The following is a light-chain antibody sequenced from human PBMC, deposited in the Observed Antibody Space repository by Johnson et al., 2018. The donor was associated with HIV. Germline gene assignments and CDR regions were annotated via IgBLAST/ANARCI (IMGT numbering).Light chain of an antibody. V-gene: IGLV1-51*01. CDR3: ATWDSSLSAYV. Sequence: QSVLTQPPSVSAAPRQKVTISCSGNSANIGKNYVSWYRHLPGTAPKLLIYDNDNRPSVIPDRFSASNSGSSATLGLPGPQTGDEADYYCATWDSSLSAYVFGPGTKVTLL. J-gene: IGLJ1*01. CDR2: DND. CDR1: SANIGKNY.